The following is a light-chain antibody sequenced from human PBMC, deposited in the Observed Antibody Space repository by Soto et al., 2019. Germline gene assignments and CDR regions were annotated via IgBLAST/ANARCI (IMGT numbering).Light chain of an antibody. Sequence: EIMMTQSPATVSVSPGDRAALSCRASQPIASNVAWYQQRPGQPPSLLIYGASTRAPDVQDGFTGSGSGTQFTLTIRSLHSEDFATYFCKQYNNWPYTFGQGTKVDIK. CDR3: KQYNNWPYT. V-gene: IGKV3D-15*01. CDR2: GAS. CDR1: QPIASN. J-gene: IGKJ2*01.